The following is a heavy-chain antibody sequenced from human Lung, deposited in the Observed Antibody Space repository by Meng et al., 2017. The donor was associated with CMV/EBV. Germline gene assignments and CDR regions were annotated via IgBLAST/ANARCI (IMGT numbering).Heavy chain of an antibody. V-gene: IGHV1-46*01. D-gene: IGHD4-23*01. CDR1: GYTFTSYY. J-gene: IGHJ3*02. Sequence: ASVXVSXXASGYTFTSYYMHWVRQAPGQGLEWMGIINPSGGSTSYAQKFQGRVTMTRDTSTSTVYMELSSLRSEDTAVYYCASAMVVTGFSDHDAFDIWGQETMVTVSS. CDR3: ASAMVVTGFSDHDAFDI. CDR2: INPSGGST.